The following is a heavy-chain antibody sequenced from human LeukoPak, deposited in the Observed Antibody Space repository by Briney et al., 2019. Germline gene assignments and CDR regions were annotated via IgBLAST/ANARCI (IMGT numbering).Heavy chain of an antibody. J-gene: IGHJ4*02. Sequence: NPSGTLSLTCTVSGGSISSYYWSWIRQPAGKGLEWIGRIYTSGSTNYNPSLKSRVTMSVDTSKNQFSLKLSSVTAADTAVYYCARERLFYYSNYLFDYWGQGTLVTVSS. CDR2: IYTSGST. D-gene: IGHD4-11*01. CDR1: GGSISSYY. CDR3: ARERLFYYSNYLFDY. V-gene: IGHV4-4*07.